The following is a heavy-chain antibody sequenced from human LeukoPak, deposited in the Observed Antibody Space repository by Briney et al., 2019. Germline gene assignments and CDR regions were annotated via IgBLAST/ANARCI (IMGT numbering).Heavy chain of an antibody. Sequence: GGSLRLSCAASGFTFTFYIMNWVRQAPGKGLEWISSISSLGRSYKYYADSVKGRFTISRDDAKNSLYLQMNSLRADDTAVYYCVRPSIDDYGDCGYWGQGTLVTVSS. J-gene: IGHJ4*02. V-gene: IGHV3-21*01. CDR1: GFTFTFYI. CDR2: ISSLGRSYK. CDR3: VRPSIDDYGDCGY. D-gene: IGHD4-17*01.